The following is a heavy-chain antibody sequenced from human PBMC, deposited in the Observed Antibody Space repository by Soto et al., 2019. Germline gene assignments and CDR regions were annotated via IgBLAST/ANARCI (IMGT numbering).Heavy chain of an antibody. D-gene: IGHD2-15*01. CDR1: GFTFSSYE. V-gene: IGHV3-48*03. J-gene: IGHJ6*02. CDR3: AILGYCSGGSGSPGRGYYYYGMDV. CDR2: ISSSGSTI. Sequence: GGSLRLSCAAPGFTFSSYEMNWVRQAPGKGLEWVSYISSSGSTIYYADSVKGRFTISRDNAKNSLYLQMNSLRAEDTAVYYCAILGYCSGGSGSPGRGYYYYGMDVWGQGTTVTVSS.